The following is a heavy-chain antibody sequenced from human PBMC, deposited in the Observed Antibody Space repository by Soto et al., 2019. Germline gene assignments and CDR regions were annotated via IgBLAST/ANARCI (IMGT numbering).Heavy chain of an antibody. CDR3: ARDPHMVRGVTIADY. J-gene: IGHJ4*02. CDR1: GGTFSIYT. CDR2: ISAYNGNT. V-gene: IGHV1-18*01. Sequence: ASVKVSCKASGGTFSIYTISWVRQAPGQGLEWMGWISAYNGNTNYAQKLQGRVTMTTDTSTSTAYMELRSLRSDDTAVYYCARDPHMVRGVTIADYWGQGTLVTVSS. D-gene: IGHD3-10*01.